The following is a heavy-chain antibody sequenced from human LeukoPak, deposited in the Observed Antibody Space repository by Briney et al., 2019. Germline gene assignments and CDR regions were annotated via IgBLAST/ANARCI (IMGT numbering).Heavy chain of an antibody. CDR2: INHSGST. Sequence: SETLSLTCAVYGGSFSGYYWSWIRQPPGKGLEWIGEINHSGSTNYNPSLKSRVTISVDTSKNQFSLKLSSVTAADTAVYYCARGLIVVVPAAIWFSDYYYYMDVWGKGTTVNVSS. CDR1: GGSFSGYY. J-gene: IGHJ6*03. CDR3: ARGLIVVVPAAIWFSDYYYYMDV. D-gene: IGHD2-2*02. V-gene: IGHV4-34*01.